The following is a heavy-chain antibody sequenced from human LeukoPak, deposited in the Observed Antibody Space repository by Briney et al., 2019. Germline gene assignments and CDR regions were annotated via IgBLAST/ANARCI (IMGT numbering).Heavy chain of an antibody. CDR2: IWYDGSNK. CDR3: ARTNTLDRGPIIDPLDY. D-gene: IGHD3-10*01. J-gene: IGHJ4*02. CDR1: GFALSSSG. V-gene: IGHV3-33*01. Sequence: GGSLRLSCAASGFALSSSGMHWVRQAPGKGLEWVAFIWYDGSNKYYADSVKRRFTISRGNSKNTLYLQMNSLRAGDTAVYFCARTNTLDRGPIIDPLDYWGQGTLVTVSS.